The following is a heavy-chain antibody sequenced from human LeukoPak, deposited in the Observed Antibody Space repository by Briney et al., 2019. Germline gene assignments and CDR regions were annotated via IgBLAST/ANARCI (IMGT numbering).Heavy chain of an antibody. V-gene: IGHV7-4-1*02. CDR3: ARDLDGGIAAAVGGRGIDY. J-gene: IGHJ4*02. CDR2: INTNTGNP. CDR1: GYTFTSYA. Sequence: GASVKVSCKASGYTFTSYAMNWVRQAPGQGLEWMGWINTNTGNPTYAQGFTGRFVFSLDTSVGTAYLQISSLKAEDTAVYYCARDLDGGIAAAVGGRGIDYWGQGTLVTVSS. D-gene: IGHD6-13*01.